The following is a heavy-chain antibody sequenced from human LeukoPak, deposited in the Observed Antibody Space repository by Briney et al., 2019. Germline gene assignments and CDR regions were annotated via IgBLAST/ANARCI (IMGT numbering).Heavy chain of an antibody. CDR1: GFTFSSYW. CDR3: ARDPRHHYDYYGMDV. Sequence: GGSLRLSCAASGFTFSSYWMSWVRQAPGKGLEWVANIKQDGSEKYYVDSVKGRFTISRDNAKNSLYLQMNSLRAEDTAVYYCARDPRHHYDYYGMDVWGQGTTVTVSS. V-gene: IGHV3-7*01. J-gene: IGHJ6*02. CDR2: IKQDGSEK.